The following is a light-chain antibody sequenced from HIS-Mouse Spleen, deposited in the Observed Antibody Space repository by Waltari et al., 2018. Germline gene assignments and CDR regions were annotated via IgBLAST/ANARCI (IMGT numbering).Light chain of an antibody. CDR1: QSVLYSSNNKTY. Sequence: DIVMTQSPDSLAVSLGERATINCKASQSVLYSSNNKTYLAWYQHKPGQRPKLLIYWASTRESGVPDRFSGSGSGTDFTLTISSLQAEDVAVYYCQQYYSTPPTFGQGTKVEIK. CDR3: QQYYSTPPT. J-gene: IGKJ1*01. V-gene: IGKV4-1*01. CDR2: WAS.